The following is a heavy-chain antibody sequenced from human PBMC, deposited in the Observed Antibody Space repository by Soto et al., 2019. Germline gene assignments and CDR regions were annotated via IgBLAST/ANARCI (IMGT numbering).Heavy chain of an antibody. J-gene: IGHJ3*02. CDR3: TKYLLKIIAPDASDI. V-gene: IGHV3-23*01. D-gene: IGHD2-21*01. CDR1: GFTFSRYS. Sequence: PGGSLRLSCAASGFTFSRYSMSWVRQAPGKGLEWVSDVSASGDRTHYADSVKGRFTISRDNSKNILYLQMSSLRAADTAVFHCTKYLLKIIAPDASDIWGQGTMVTVSS. CDR2: VSASGDRT.